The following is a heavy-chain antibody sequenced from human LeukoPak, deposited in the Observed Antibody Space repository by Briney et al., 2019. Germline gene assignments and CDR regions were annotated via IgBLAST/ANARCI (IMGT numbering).Heavy chain of an antibody. CDR2: IYSGGST. D-gene: IGHD3-22*01. CDR3: ARALNYYDSSAPYYYYYMDV. CDR1: GFTVSSNY. V-gene: IGHV3-53*01. Sequence: AGGSLRLSCAASGFTVSSNYMSWVRQAPGKGLEWVSVIYSGGSTYYADSVKGRFTISSDNSKNTLYLQMNSLRAEDTAVYYCARALNYYDSSAPYYYYYMDVWGKGTTVTVSS. J-gene: IGHJ6*03.